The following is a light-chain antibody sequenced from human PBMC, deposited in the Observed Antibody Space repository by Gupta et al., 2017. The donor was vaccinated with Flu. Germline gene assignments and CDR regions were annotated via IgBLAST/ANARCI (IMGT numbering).Light chain of an antibody. V-gene: IGKV2-30*01. CDR2: EVS. CDR1: QGRGYKNGITS. J-gene: IGKJ2*02. Sequence: PVTLGQPAYSSCRSSQGRGYKNGITSLNWLQQRPGHSPRRLIYEVSKRDFGVTDRFSGSGAGXDFTLKXSRVEDEDVGVYYGIRGRPPWTFGXGTRLEI. CDR3: IRGRPPWT.